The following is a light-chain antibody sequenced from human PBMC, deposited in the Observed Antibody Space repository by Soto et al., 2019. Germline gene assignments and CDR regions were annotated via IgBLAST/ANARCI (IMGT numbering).Light chain of an antibody. V-gene: IGKV3-15*01. J-gene: IGKJ2*01. CDR2: GPS. Sequence: EIVMTQSPATLSVSPGERATLSCRASQSVITNLAWYQQKPGQAPRLVISGPSNRATGIPARFSGSGSGTEFTLTISNLQSEDFAVYYCQHYNHWPMYTFGQGTKLEIK. CDR3: QHYNHWPMYT. CDR1: QSVITN.